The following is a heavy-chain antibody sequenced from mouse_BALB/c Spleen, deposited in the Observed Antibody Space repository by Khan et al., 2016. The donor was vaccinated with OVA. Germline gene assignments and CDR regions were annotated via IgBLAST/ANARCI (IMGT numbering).Heavy chain of an antibody. D-gene: IGHD1-2*01. V-gene: IGHV1S81*02. CDR3: TRGGYGGLAY. CDR1: GYTFTSYY. CDR2: INPTNGGA. J-gene: IGHJ3*01. Sequence: QMQLQQSGAELVKPGASVKLSCKASGYTFTSYYIYWMKQRPGQGLEWIGEINPTNGGANFNEKFKSKATLTVDKSSSTAYMQLSSLTSEDSAVYYCTRGGYGGLAYWGQGTLVTVSA.